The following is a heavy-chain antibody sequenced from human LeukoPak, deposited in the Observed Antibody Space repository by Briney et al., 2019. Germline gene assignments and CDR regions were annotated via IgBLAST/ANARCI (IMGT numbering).Heavy chain of an antibody. CDR3: ARGRLVVVPAAPRGYYMDV. CDR2: IIPIFGTA. Sequence: GSSVKVSCKASGGTFSSYAISWVRQAPGQGREWMGGIIPIFGTANYAQKFQGRVTMTRNTSISTAYMELSSLRSEDTAVYYCARGRLVVVPAAPRGYYMDVWGKGTTVTISS. J-gene: IGHJ6*03. V-gene: IGHV1-69*05. D-gene: IGHD2-2*01. CDR1: GGTFSSYA.